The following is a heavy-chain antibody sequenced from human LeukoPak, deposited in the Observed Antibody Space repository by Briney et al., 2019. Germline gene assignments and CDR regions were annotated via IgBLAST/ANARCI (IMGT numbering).Heavy chain of an antibody. CDR3: ARHGSIATGAFTY. CDR2: IYYSGGT. V-gene: IGHV4-39*01. Sequence: SETLSLACSVSGGSIGRSSYYWGWTRQPPGKGLEWIGSIYYSGGTYYNPSLKSRVTISVDTSRNQFSLKLGSVTAADTAVYYCARHGSIATGAFTYWGQGTLVTVSS. CDR1: GGSIGRSSYY. D-gene: IGHD6-13*01. J-gene: IGHJ4*02.